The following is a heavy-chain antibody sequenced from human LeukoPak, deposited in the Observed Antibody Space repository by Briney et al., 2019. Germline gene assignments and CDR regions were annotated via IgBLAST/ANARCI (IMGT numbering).Heavy chain of an antibody. D-gene: IGHD3-22*01. CDR1: GFTFSSYG. CDR3: AKGEVISFSL. Sequence: TGRSLRPSCAASGFTFSSYGMHWVRQAPGKGLEWVAVISYDGSNKYYADSVKGRFTISRDNSKNTLYLQMNSLRAEDTAVYYCAKGEVISFSLWGQGTLVTVSS. V-gene: IGHV3-30*18. J-gene: IGHJ4*02. CDR2: ISYDGSNK.